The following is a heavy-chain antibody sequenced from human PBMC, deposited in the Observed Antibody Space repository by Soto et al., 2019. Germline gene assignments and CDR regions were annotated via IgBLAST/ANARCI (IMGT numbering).Heavy chain of an antibody. D-gene: IGHD6-13*01. CDR3: AKLMGPISSSWYLGAFDI. CDR1: GYTFTSYA. V-gene: IGHV1-3*01. Sequence: ASVKVSCKASGYTFTSYAMHWVRQAPGQRLEWMGWINAGNGNTKYSQKFQGRVTITRDTSASTAYMELSSLRSEDTAVYYCAKLMGPISSSWYLGAFDIWGQGTMVTVS. J-gene: IGHJ3*02. CDR2: INAGNGNT.